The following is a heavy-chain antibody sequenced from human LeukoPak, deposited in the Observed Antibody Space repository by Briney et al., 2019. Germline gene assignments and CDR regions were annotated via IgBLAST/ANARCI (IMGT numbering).Heavy chain of an antibody. V-gene: IGHV4-61*02. D-gene: IGHD7-27*01. CDR1: GGSISSGSYY. CDR3: ARGQSGDPGAFDI. J-gene: IGHJ3*02. CDR2: IYTSGST. Sequence: PSETLSLTCTVSGGSISSGSYYWSWIRQPAGKGLQWIGRIYTSGSTNYNPSLKSRATISVDMSKNQFSLKLSSVTAADTAVYYCARGQSGDPGAFDIWGQGTMVTVSS.